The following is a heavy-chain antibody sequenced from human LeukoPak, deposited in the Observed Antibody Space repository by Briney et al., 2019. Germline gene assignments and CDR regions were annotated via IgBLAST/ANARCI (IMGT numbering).Heavy chain of an antibody. CDR1: GFSLSTSGVG. J-gene: IGHJ4*02. V-gene: IGHV2-5*02. CDR3: AHTNTAMVSVDY. CDR2: IYWDDDK. Sequence: QSGPTLLQPPQTLTLTSTFSGFSLSTSGVGVGWIRQPPGKALEWLALIYWDDDKRYSPSLKSRLTSTKDTSKNQVVLTMTNMDPVYTATYYCAHTNTAMVSVDYWGQGTLVTVSS. D-gene: IGHD5-18*01.